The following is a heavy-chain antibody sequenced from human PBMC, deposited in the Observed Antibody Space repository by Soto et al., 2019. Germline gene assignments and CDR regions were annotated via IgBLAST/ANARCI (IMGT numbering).Heavy chain of an antibody. V-gene: IGHV1-18*01. D-gene: IGHD1-26*01. Sequence: QVQLVQSGAEVKKPGASVKVSCKASGYTFTSYGISWVRQAPGQGLEWMGWISAYNGNTNYAQKRQGRVTMTRDTSTSTAYMELRSLRSDAPAVYYCARDRGSYALDYWGQGALGTVSS. CDR2: ISAYNGNT. CDR1: GYTFTSYG. CDR3: ARDRGSYALDY. J-gene: IGHJ4*02.